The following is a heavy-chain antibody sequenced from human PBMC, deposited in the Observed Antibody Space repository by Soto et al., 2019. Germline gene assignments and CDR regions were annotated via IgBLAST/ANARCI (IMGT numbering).Heavy chain of an antibody. J-gene: IGHJ5*02. Sequence: TLSLTCTVSGGSVSSGSYYWSWIRQPPGKGLEWIGYIYYSGSTNYNPSLKSRVTISVDTSKNQFSLKLSSVTAADTAVYYCAKEGTTSPYNWFDPWGQGTLVTVSS. V-gene: IGHV4-61*01. CDR3: AKEGTTSPYNWFDP. D-gene: IGHD2-2*01. CDR2: IYYSGST. CDR1: GGSVSSGSYY.